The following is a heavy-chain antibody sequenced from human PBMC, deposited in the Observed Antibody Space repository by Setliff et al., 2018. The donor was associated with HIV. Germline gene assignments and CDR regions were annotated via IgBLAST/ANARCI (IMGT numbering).Heavy chain of an antibody. V-gene: IGHV4-34*01. CDR2: INHSGVT. J-gene: IGHJ6*03. D-gene: IGHD6-6*01. CDR1: GGSFSGYY. CDR3: ASQYASSAQNYMDV. Sequence: PSETLSLTCAVYGGSFSGYYWIWIRQPPGRGLEWIGEINHSGVTNYNPSLQSRLTISVDTSKNQFSLRVRSVTAADTAVYYCASQYASSAQNYMDVWGQGTTVTVSS.